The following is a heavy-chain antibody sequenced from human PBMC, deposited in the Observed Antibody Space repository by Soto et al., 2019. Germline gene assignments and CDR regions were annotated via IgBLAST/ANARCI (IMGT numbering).Heavy chain of an antibody. V-gene: IGHV4-31*03. CDR2: IYYSGST. CDR3: AWLTLCELSLFFDY. Sequence: QVQLQESGPGLVKPSQTLSLTCTVSGGSISSGGYYWSWIRQHPGKGLEWIGYIYYSGSTSNNPSLMICVSISVVPSCTHFSLKLSSVTAADTAVYYSAWLTLCELSLFFDYWGQGTLFTVSS. CDR1: GGSISSGGYY. J-gene: IGHJ4*02. D-gene: IGHD3-16*02.